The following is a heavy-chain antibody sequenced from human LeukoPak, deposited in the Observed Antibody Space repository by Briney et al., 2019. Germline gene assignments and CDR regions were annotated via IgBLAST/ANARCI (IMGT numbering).Heavy chain of an antibody. J-gene: IGHJ4*02. D-gene: IGHD6-13*01. CDR3: ARRIAAAGAFDY. Sequence: GESLKISCKGSGYSFSSYWIGWVRQMPGKGLEWMGIIYPGDSGTTYSPSFQGQVTFSADKSISTAYLLWSSLKASDTAMYYCARRIAAAGAFDYWGQGTLVTVSS. CDR2: IYPGDSGT. V-gene: IGHV5-51*01. CDR1: GYSFSSYW.